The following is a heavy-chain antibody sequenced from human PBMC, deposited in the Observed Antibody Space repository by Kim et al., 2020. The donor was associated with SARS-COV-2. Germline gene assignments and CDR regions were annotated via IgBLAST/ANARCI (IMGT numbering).Heavy chain of an antibody. J-gene: IGHJ4*02. CDR1: GGSISSSSYY. CDR2: IYYSGST. D-gene: IGHD6-13*01. V-gene: IGHV4-39*07. CDR3: ARGQAGLFDY. Sequence: SETLSLTCTVSGGSISSSSYYWGWIRQPPGKGLEWIGSIYYSGSTYYNPSLKSRVTISVDTSKNQFSLKMSSVTAADTAVYYCARGQAGLFDYWGQGTLVTVSS.